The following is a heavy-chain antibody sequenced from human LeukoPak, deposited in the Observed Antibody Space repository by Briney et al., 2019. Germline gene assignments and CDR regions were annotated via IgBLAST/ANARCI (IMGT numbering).Heavy chain of an antibody. V-gene: IGHV3-30-3*01. J-gene: IGHJ6*02. D-gene: IGHD3-3*01. CDR2: ISYDGSNK. Sequence: PGGSLRLSCAASGLTFSSYAMHWVRQAPGKGLEWVAVISYDGSNKYYADSVKGRFTISRDNSKNTLYLQMNSLRAEDTAVYYCARAPYYALLDVWGQGTTVTVSS. CDR3: ARAPYYALLDV. CDR1: GLTFSSYA.